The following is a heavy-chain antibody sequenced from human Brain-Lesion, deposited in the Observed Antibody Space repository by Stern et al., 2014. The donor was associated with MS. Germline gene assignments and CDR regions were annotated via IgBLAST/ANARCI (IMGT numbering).Heavy chain of an antibody. V-gene: IGHV1-69*06. D-gene: IGHD5-18*01. CDR1: GGTFGTYP. CDR3: AKDGPALVTNWFDP. Sequence: QVQLVQSGPEVKKPGSSVQVSCKASGGTFGTYPITWLRQAPGQGLEWIGPIIPICGSPNYAQKFQGRVTITADRSTTTVYMKLSSLKSDDAAVYYCAKDGPALVTNWFDPWGRGTLVTVSS. CDR2: IIPICGSP. J-gene: IGHJ5*02.